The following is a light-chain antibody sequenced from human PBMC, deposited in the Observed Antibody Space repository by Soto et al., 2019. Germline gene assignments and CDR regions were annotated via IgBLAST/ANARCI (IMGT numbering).Light chain of an antibody. CDR3: SSYTGRSTWV. V-gene: IGLV2-14*01. Sequence: QSALTQPASVSGSPGQSITISCTGTSSDVGGYNYVSWYQQHPGTSPKLMIYEVSNRPSGVSNRFSGSKSGNTASLIISGLQDEDEGDYYCSSYTGRSTWVFGGGTKLTVL. CDR2: EVS. J-gene: IGLJ3*02. CDR1: SSDVGGYNY.